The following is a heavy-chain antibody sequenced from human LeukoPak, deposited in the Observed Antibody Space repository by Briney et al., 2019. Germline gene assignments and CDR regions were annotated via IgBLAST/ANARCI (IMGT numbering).Heavy chain of an antibody. CDR2: ISYDGSNK. J-gene: IGHJ4*02. CDR1: GFTFSSYA. D-gene: IGHD6-13*01. CDR3: ARVSRSWWHFDD. Sequence: PGGSLRLSCAASGFTFSSYAMHWVRQAPGKGLEGVAVISYDGSNKYYADSVKGRFTISRDNSKNTLYLQMNSLRAEDTAVYYCARVSRSWWHFDDWGQGTLVTVSS. V-gene: IGHV3-30-3*01.